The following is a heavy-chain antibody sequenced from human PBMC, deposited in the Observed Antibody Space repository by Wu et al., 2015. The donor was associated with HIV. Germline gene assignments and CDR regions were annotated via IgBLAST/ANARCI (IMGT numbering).Heavy chain of an antibody. J-gene: IGHJ4*02. D-gene: IGHD6-19*01. V-gene: IGHV1-2*02. CDR3: ARALRPVADALELDY. CDR1: GYTFTSHY. CDR2: INHNGGGA. Sequence: QVQLVQSGAEVKKTGASVKVSCKASGYTFTSHYMHWVRQAPGQGLEWMGWINHNGGGATYAQKFQGRVAMTRDTSISTVFMELSRLRFDDTAIYYCARALRPVADALELDYWGQGTLVTVSS.